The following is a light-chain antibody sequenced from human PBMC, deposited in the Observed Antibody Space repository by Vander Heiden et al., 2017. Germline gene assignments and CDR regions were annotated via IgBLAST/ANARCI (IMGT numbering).Light chain of an antibody. Sequence: DIQMTQSPSSLSASVGDRVTITCRASQSSSSYLSWYQQKPGKAPKLLIYGASSLQSGVPSRFSGSGSGTDFTLTISSLQSEDFATYYWQQSYSTPYTFGQGTKLEIK. CDR1: QSSSSY. J-gene: IGKJ2*01. V-gene: IGKV1-39*01. CDR2: GAS. CDR3: QQSYSTPYT.